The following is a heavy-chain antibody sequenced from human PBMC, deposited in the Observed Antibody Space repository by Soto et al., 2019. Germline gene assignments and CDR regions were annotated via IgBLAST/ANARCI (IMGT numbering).Heavy chain of an antibody. V-gene: IGHV3-33*01. D-gene: IGHD3-16*01. CDR2: IWHGGSNK. CDR1: GFTFSSYG. Sequence: QVQLVESGGGMVQPGRSLRLSCAASGFTFSSYGMHWVRQAPGKGLEWVAVIWHGGSNKYYADSVKGRFTISRDNSKNTLYLQMNSLRAEDMAVYYCVGAYLYWGQGTLVTVSS. CDR3: VGAYLY. J-gene: IGHJ4*02.